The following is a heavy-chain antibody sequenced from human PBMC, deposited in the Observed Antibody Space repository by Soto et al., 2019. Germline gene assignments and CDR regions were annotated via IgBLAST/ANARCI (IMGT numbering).Heavy chain of an antibody. Sequence: QVQLQQWGAGLLKPSETLSLTCAVYGGSFSGYYWSWIRQPPGKGLEWIGEINTSGSTNYNPSLKSRVTISVDTSKNQFPLKLSSVPAADTAVYYCARTSNYDFWSGYKKPYFDYWGQGTLVTVSS. V-gene: IGHV4-34*01. D-gene: IGHD3-3*01. J-gene: IGHJ4*02. CDR1: GGSFSGYY. CDR2: INTSGST. CDR3: ARTSNYDFWSGYKKPYFDY.